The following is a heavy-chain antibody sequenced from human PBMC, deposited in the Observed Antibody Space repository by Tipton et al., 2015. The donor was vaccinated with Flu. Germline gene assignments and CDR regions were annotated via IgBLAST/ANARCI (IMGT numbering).Heavy chain of an antibody. V-gene: IGHV4-59*07. J-gene: IGHJ6*01. Sequence: TLSLTCTVSDGSIRNYYWNWVRQSPGEGLEWIGYIFYSGSTNYNPSLKSRVSISIDVSKNQFSLNVESVTAADTAVYYCASTQMSARGNYYYYSGMDVWGQGTAVTVPS. CDR3: ASTQMSARGNYYYYSGMDV. CDR1: DGSIRNYY. D-gene: IGHD6-6*01. CDR2: IFYSGST.